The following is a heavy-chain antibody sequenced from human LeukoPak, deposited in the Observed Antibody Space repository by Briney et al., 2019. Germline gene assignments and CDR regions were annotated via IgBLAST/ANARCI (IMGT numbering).Heavy chain of an antibody. CDR2: MNPNRGNT. CDR3: ARGRNLRNQLLSLNWFDP. D-gene: IGHD2-2*01. CDR1: GYTFTSYD. J-gene: IGHJ5*02. Sequence: ASVKVSCKASGYTFTSYDINWVRQVTGQGLEWMGWMNPNRGNTGYAQKFQGRVTMTRNTSISTAYMELSSLRSEDTAVYYCARGRNLRNQLLSLNWFDPWGQGTLVTVSS. V-gene: IGHV1-8*01.